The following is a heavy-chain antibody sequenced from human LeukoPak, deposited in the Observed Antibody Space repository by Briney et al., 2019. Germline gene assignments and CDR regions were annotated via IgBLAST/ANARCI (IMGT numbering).Heavy chain of an antibody. J-gene: IGHJ4*02. D-gene: IGHD3-3*01. CDR2: MSPNSGNT. V-gene: IGHV1-8*01. CDR3: ARGLRFLEWLLAY. CDR1: GYTFTSYD. Sequence: AASVKVSCKASGYTFTSYDINWLRQATGQGLEWMGWMSPNSGNTGYAQKFQGRVTMTRNTSISTAYMELSSLRSEDTAVYYCARGLRFLEWLLAYWGQGTLVTVSS.